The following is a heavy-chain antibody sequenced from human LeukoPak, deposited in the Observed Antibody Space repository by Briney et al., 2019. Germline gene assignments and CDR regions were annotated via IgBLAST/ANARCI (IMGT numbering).Heavy chain of an antibody. J-gene: IGHJ4*02. D-gene: IGHD3-10*01. Sequence: KPSETLSLTCAAYGGSFSGYYWSWIRQSPGKGLESIGEINHSGSTNYNPSLKSRVTISVDTSKNQFSLKLSSVTAADTAVYYCARVWFGHVSYWGQGTLVTVSS. CDR2: INHSGST. CDR3: ARVWFGHVSY. V-gene: IGHV4-34*01. CDR1: GGSFSGYY.